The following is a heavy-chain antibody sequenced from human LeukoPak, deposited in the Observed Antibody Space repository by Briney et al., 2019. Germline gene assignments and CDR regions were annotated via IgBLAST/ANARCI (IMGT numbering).Heavy chain of an antibody. D-gene: IGHD4-17*01. CDR3: ARGSHDYGDYFILPFDY. CDR2: ISAYNGNT. V-gene: IGHV1-18*01. J-gene: IGHJ4*02. CDR1: GYTFTSYG. Sequence: GASVKVSCEASGYTFTSYGISWVRQAPGQGLEWMGRISAYNGNTNYAQKLQGRVTMTTDTSTSTAYMELRSLRSDDTAVYYCARGSHDYGDYFILPFDYWGQGTLVTVSS.